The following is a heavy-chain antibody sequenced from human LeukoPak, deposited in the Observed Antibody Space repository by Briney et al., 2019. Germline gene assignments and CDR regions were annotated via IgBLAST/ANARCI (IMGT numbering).Heavy chain of an antibody. Sequence: SVKVSCTASGGTFSSYAISWVRQAPGQGLEWMGGIIPIFGTANYAQKFQGRVTMTRNTSISTAYMELSSLRSEDTAVYYCARDGQYSSSSRRYYYYMDVWGKGTTVTVSS. J-gene: IGHJ6*03. D-gene: IGHD6-6*01. CDR3: ARDGQYSSSSRRYYYYMDV. CDR2: IIPIFGTA. V-gene: IGHV1-69*05. CDR1: GGTFSSYA.